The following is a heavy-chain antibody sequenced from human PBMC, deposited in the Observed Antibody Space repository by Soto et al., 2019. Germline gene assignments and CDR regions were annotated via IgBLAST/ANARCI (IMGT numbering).Heavy chain of an antibody. CDR1: GVTFSSYA. D-gene: IGHD1-7*01. J-gene: IGHJ6*02. CDR3: ARDITGTTREGLYYYGMDV. CDR2: IIPIFGTA. V-gene: IGHV1-69*13. Sequence: SLKVSCKDSGVTFSSYAISWVRQAPGQGLEWMGGIIPIFGTANYAQEFQGRVTITADESTSTAYMELSSLRSEDTAVYYCARDITGTTREGLYYYGMDVWGQGTTVTVSS.